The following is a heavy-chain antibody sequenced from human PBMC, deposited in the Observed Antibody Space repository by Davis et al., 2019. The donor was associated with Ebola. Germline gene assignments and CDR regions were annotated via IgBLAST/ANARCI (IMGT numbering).Heavy chain of an antibody. J-gene: IGHJ4*02. CDR3: ARDPASSAFDY. V-gene: IGHV3-7*03. Sequence: PGGSLRLSCAASGFTFSGYWMSWVRQPPGKGLEFMANINQDGSVKNYVDSVKGRFTISRDNAKKSLYLQMNSLRAEDSAVYYCARDPASSAFDYWGQGTLVTVSS. CDR2: INQDGSVK. CDR1: GFTFSGYW.